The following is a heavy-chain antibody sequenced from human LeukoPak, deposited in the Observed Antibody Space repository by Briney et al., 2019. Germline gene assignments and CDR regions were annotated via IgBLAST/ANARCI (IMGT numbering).Heavy chain of an antibody. Sequence: PGMSLRLSCATSGFTFSSYAVHWVRQAPGKGLEWVADILGDGSNEYYADSVKGRFTISRDNAKNTLYLQINNLRVEDTAVYYCARDDYGGIHWYSDLWGRGTVVTVSS. V-gene: IGHV3-30*04. D-gene: IGHD4-23*01. CDR2: ILGDGSNE. CDR1: GFTFSSYA. CDR3: ARDDYGGIHWYSDL. J-gene: IGHJ2*01.